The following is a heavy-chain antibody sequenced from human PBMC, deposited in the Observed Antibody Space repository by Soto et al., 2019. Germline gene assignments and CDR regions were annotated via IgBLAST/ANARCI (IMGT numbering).Heavy chain of an antibody. Sequence: AITFTVSGGYILNVGYYWTWIRQHPGKGLEWIGKIFFSGGTHYNPALKSRLVISIDTSNNQFSLNLSSVTAADTAIYYCARDKYGGMLDYWGQGTLVTVSS. J-gene: IGHJ4*02. V-gene: IGHV4-31*03. D-gene: IGHD5-12*01. CDR3: ARDKYGGMLDY. CDR1: GGYILNVGYY. CDR2: IFFSGGT.